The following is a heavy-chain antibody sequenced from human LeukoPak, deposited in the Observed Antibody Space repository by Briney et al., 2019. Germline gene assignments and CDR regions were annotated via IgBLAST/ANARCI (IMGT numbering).Heavy chain of an antibody. CDR1: GFTFSDAW. V-gene: IGHV3-15*01. D-gene: IGHD1-20*01. Sequence: PGGSLRLSCAASGFTFSDAWMSWVRQAPGKGLEWVGRIKSKDDGGTIDYAAPVKGRFTISRDDSKNTLHLEMNSLQTEDTAKYYCTRVVRYDSYRREYWFDPWGQGTLVTVSS. CDR2: IKSKDDGGTI. J-gene: IGHJ5*02. CDR3: TRVVRYDSYRREYWFDP.